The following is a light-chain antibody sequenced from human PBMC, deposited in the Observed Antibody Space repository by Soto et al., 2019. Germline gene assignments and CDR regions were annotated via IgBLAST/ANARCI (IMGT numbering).Light chain of an antibody. J-gene: IGKJ1*01. CDR1: QTIRSW. Sequence: DIQMTQSPSTLSGSVGDRVTITCLASQTIRSWLAWNEQIPGKAPKLQIYKAYTLKSGFPSRFSGSGSGTEFTLTISSLQPDDFATYYCQLYTSYSEAFGEGTKVDIK. V-gene: IGKV1-5*03. CDR3: QLYTSYSEA. CDR2: KAY.